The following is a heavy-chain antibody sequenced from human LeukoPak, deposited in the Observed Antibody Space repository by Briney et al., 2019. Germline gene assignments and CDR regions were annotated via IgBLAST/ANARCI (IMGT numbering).Heavy chain of an antibody. CDR1: GFTFSSYS. Sequence: GGSLRLSCAASGFTFSSYSMNWVRQAPGKGLEWVSSISSSSAYIYYADSVKGRFTISRDNAKNSLYLQMNSLRAEDTALYYCARAVSIAAAGTGWFDPWGQGTLVTVSS. J-gene: IGHJ5*02. CDR2: ISSSSAYI. V-gene: IGHV3-21*04. D-gene: IGHD6-13*01. CDR3: ARAVSIAAAGTGWFDP.